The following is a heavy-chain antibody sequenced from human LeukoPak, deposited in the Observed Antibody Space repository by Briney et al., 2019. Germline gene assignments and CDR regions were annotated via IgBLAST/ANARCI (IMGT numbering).Heavy chain of an antibody. Sequence: SETPSLTCTVSGGSISSSSYYWGWIRQPPGKGLEWIGSIYYSGSTYYNPSLKSRVTISVDTSKNQFSLKLSSVTAADTAVYYCARGRGSSWHYFDYWGQGTLVTVSS. CDR1: GGSISSSSYY. CDR2: IYYSGST. J-gene: IGHJ4*02. CDR3: ARGRGSSWHYFDY. V-gene: IGHV4-39*07. D-gene: IGHD6-13*01.